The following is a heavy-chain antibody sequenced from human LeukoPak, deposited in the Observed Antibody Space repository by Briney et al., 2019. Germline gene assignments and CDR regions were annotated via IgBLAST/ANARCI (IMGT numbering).Heavy chain of an antibody. CDR2: INTGDGDT. Sequence: GASVKVSCKASGYTFTTCAIHWVRQAPGQRLEWMGLINTGDGDTIYSQKFQGRVTITRDTSANTAYLELDSLTSEDTAVYYCAKGSSMGPISFYLDYWGQGPLVTVSS. CDR3: AKGSSMGPISFYLDY. CDR1: GYTFTTCA. D-gene: IGHD5-24*01. J-gene: IGHJ4*02. V-gene: IGHV1-3*04.